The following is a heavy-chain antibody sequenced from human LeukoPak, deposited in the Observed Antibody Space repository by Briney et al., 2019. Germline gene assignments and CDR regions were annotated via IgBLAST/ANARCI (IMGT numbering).Heavy chain of an antibody. J-gene: IGHJ3*02. D-gene: IGHD3-3*01. Sequence: PSQTLSLTCTVSGGSISSGSFSWNWIRQPAGKGLEWIGRIYASGSTNYNPSLKNRVTISVDTSKDQFSVKLTSVTAADTAVYYCARTYDFGRGPPGDAFDNWGPGTWVIVSA. CDR1: GGSISSGSFS. CDR3: ARTYDFGRGPPGDAFDN. V-gene: IGHV4-61*02. CDR2: IYASGST.